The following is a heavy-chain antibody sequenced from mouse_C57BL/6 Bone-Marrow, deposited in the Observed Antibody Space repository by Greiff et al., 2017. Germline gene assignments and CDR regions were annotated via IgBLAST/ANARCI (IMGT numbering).Heavy chain of an antibody. CDR3: AKHWEGYAMDY. CDR2: ISSGSSTI. J-gene: IGHJ4*01. CDR1: GFTFSDYG. V-gene: IGHV5-17*01. Sequence: EVKLVESGGGLVKPGGSLKLSCAASGFTFSDYGMHWVRQAPGKGLEWVAYISSGSSTIYYADTVKGRITISRDNAKNTLFLQMTSLRSEDTAMYYCAKHWEGYAMDYWGQGTSVTVSS. D-gene: IGHD4-1*01.